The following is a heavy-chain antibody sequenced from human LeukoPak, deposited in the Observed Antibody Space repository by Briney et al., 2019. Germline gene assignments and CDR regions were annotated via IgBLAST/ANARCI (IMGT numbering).Heavy chain of an antibody. CDR2: ISGSSSYI. D-gene: IGHD5-24*01. CDR1: GFTFSSYS. CDR3: ARDLSPTMYYYMDV. J-gene: IGHJ6*03. Sequence: KTGGSLRLSCAASGFTFSSYSMNWVRQAPGKGLEWVSSISGSSSYIYYADSVKGRFTISRDNAKNSLYLQMNSLRAEDTAVYYCARDLSPTMYYYMDVWGKGTTVTVSS. V-gene: IGHV3-21*01.